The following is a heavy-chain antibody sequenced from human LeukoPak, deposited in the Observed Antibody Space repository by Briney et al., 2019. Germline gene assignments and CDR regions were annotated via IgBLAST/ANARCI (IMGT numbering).Heavy chain of an antibody. CDR3: AREQPSFYYDSSGYDY. J-gene: IGHJ4*02. Sequence: PGGSLRLSCAASGFTFSSYEMNWVRQAPGKGLEWVSYISSSGSTIYYADSVKGRFTISRDNAKNSLYLQMNSLRAEDTAVYYCAREQPSFYYDSSGYDYWGQGTLVTVSS. CDR2: ISSSGSTI. V-gene: IGHV3-48*03. D-gene: IGHD3-22*01. CDR1: GFTFSSYE.